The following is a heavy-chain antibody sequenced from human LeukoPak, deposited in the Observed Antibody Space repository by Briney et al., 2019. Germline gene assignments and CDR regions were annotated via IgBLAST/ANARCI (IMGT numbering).Heavy chain of an antibody. V-gene: IGHV3-23*01. CDR3: ARAIDRYGPPRERL. CDR1: GFTFSSYA. CDR2: ISGSGGST. J-gene: IGHJ4*02. D-gene: IGHD2-21*01. Sequence: GGSLRLPCAASGFTFSSYAMSWVRQAPGKGLEWVSAISGSGGSTYYADSVKGRFTISRDNSKNTLYLQMNSLRAEDTAVYYCARAIDRYGPPRERLWGQGTLVTVSS.